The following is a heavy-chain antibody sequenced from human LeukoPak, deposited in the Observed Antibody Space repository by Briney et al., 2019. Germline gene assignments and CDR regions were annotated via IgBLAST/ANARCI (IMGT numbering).Heavy chain of an antibody. J-gene: IGHJ4*02. CDR1: GGTFSSYA. Sequence: ASVKVSCKASGGTFSSYAISWVRQAPGQGLEWMGGIIPIFGTANYAQKFQGRVTITADESTSTAYMELSSLRSEDTAVYYCARDDGDYYDSSGYYYSFDYWGQGTLVTVSS. D-gene: IGHD3-22*01. CDR3: ARDDGDYYDSSGYYYSFDY. CDR2: IIPIFGTA. V-gene: IGHV1-69*13.